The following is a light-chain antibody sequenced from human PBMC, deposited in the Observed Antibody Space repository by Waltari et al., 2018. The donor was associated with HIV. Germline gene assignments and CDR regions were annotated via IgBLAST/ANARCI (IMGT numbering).Light chain of an antibody. V-gene: IGLV1-44*01. Sequence: QTVLTQPPSASGTPGQGVTIACSGSISTIGCNTVNSSEQLPETAPKHLIYRNNQRPSGVPDRSSGSKSGTSASLAISGLQSEDEADYYCAAWDDSLNGQEVFGGGTKLTVL. CDR1: ISTIGCNT. CDR2: RNN. J-gene: IGLJ2*01. CDR3: AAWDDSLNGQEV.